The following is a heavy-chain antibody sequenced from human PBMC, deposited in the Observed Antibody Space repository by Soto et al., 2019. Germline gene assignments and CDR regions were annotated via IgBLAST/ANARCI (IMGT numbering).Heavy chain of an antibody. CDR3: ARHVPAAGYYYGMDV. J-gene: IGHJ6*02. CDR2: IIPIFGTA. CDR1: GGTFSSYA. D-gene: IGHD2-2*01. Sequence: QVQLVQSGAEVKKPGSSVKVSCKASGGTFSSYAISCVRQAPGQGLEWMVGIIPIFGTANYAQKFQGSVTITADESTSTAYMELSSLRSEATAVYYCARHVPAAGYYYGMDVWGQGTTVTVSS. V-gene: IGHV1-69*12.